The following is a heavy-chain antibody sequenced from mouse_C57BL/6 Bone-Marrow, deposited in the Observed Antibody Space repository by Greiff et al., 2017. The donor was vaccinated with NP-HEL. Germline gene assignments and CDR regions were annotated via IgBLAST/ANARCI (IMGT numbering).Heavy chain of an antibody. CDR3: VRGFHWYFDV. CDR1: GFSFNTYA. V-gene: IGHV10-1*01. Sequence: EVHLVESGGGLVQPKGSLKLSCAASGFSFNTYAMNWVRQAPGKGLEWVARIRSKSNNYATYYADSVKDRFTISRDDSESMLYLQMNNLKTEDTAMYYCVRGFHWYFDVWGTGTTVTVSS. J-gene: IGHJ1*03. CDR2: IRSKSNNYAT.